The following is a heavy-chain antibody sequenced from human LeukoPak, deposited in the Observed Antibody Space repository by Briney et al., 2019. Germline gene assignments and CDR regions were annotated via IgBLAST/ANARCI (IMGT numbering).Heavy chain of an antibody. V-gene: IGHV1-69*05. D-gene: IGHD2-15*01. CDR3: ARGEAVWVVAATPFDY. J-gene: IGHJ4*02. CDR2: IIPIFGTA. Sequence: ASVKVSCKASGDTFSSYAISWVRQAPGQGLEWMGRIIPIFGTANYAQKFQGRVTITTDESTSTAYMELSSLRSEDTAVYYCARGEAVWVVAATPFDYWGQGTLVTVSS. CDR1: GDTFSSYA.